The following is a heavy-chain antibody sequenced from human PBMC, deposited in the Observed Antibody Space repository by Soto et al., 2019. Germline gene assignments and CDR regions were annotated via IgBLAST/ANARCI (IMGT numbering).Heavy chain of an antibody. CDR1: GFTFSSYS. CDR3: VREDSSNPRLV. V-gene: IGHV3-21*01. D-gene: IGHD3-22*01. J-gene: IGHJ6*02. CDR2: ISSSSSYI. Sequence: PGGSLRLSCAASGFTFSSYSMNWVRQVPGKGLEWVSSISSSSSYIYYADSVKGRFTISRDNAKNSLYLQMNSLRAEDTAVYYCVREDSSNPRLVWGQGTTVTVSS.